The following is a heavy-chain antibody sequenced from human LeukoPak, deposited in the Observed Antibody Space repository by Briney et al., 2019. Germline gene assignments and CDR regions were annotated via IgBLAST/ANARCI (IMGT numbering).Heavy chain of an antibody. J-gene: IGHJ4*02. D-gene: IGHD3-22*01. V-gene: IGHV4-61*02. CDR2: IYTSGST. CDR1: GGSISSGSYY. Sequence: SETLSLTCTVSGGSISSGSYYWSWIRQPAGTGLEWIGRIYTSGSTNYNPSLKSRVTISVDTSKNQFSLKLSSVTAADTAVYYCAGETLHYYDSSGYSEGADYWGQGTLVTVSS. CDR3: AGETLHYYDSSGYSEGADY.